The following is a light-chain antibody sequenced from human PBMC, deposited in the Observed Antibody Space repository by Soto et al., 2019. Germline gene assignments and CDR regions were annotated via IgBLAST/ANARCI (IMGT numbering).Light chain of an antibody. Sequence: QSVLTQPPSASGTPGQRVAISCSGSSSNIGSHTVNWYQQLPGTAPKLPIYGNDQRPSGVPDRFSGSKSGTSASLAISGLQSEDEVDYYCAAWDDSLNGPVFGGGTQLTVL. CDR3: AAWDDSLNGPV. CDR2: GND. J-gene: IGLJ7*01. CDR1: SSNIGSHT. V-gene: IGLV1-44*01.